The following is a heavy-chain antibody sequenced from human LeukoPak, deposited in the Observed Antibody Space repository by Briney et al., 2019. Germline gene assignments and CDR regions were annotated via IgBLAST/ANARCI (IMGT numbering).Heavy chain of an antibody. CDR1: GFTFSIND. J-gene: IGHJ4*02. V-gene: IGHV3-13*01. Sequence: SGGSLRLSCTASGFTFSINDMHWVRQATGKGLEWVSGVGTVGDKYYADSVKGRFTISREDAKNSVYLQMNSLRAGDTAVYYCARGGKTAMADYWGQGTLVTVSS. CDR2: VGTVGDK. CDR3: ARGGKTAMADY. D-gene: IGHD5-18*01.